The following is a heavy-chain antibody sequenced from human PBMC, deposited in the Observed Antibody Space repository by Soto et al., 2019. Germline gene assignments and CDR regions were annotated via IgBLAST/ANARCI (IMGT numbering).Heavy chain of an antibody. Sequence: EVQLVESGGGLVQPGGSLRLSCVASGIPVSSNYMTWVRQAPGKGLEWVSVLHSGGDTYYANSVKGRFTISRHDSTNTLFLQMNRLPAEDTAVYYCARDGPYYYASRMDVWGQGTTVTVSS. V-gene: IGHV3-53*04. J-gene: IGHJ6*02. CDR2: LHSGGDT. CDR1: GIPVSSNY. D-gene: IGHD3-10*01. CDR3: ARDGPYYYASRMDV.